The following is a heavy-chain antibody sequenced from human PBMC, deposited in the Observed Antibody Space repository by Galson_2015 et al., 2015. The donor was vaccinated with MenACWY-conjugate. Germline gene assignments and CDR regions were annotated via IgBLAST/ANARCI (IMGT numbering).Heavy chain of an antibody. D-gene: IGHD3-10*01. J-gene: IGHJ6*02. V-gene: IGHV1-2*04. CDR1: GYTFTGYY. Sequence: SVKVSCKASGYTFTGYYMHWVRQAPGQGLEWMGWINPNSGGTNYAQKFQGWVTMTRDTSISTAYMELSRLRSDDTAVYYCARGSSFLHAFGEPGLYYYYYYGMDVWGQWTTVTASS. CDR2: INPNSGGT. CDR3: ARGSSFLHAFGEPGLYYYYYYGMDV.